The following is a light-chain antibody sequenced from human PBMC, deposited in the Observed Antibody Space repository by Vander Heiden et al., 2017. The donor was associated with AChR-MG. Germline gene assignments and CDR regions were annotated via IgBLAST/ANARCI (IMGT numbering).Light chain of an antibody. CDR2: ASS. CDR3: QQANSFPRT. CDR1: QGIDSW. Sequence: DIQMTQSTSSVSASVGDRVTITCRASQGIDSWLAWYQQKPGIAPKLLIYASSSLPSGVPPRFSGSGSGTDFTLTITSLQPEDFATYYCQQANSFPRTFGQGTNVEVK. J-gene: IGKJ1*01. V-gene: IGKV1D-12*01.